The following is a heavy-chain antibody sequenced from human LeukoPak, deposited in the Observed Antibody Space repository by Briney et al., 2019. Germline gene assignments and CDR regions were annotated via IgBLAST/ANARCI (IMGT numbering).Heavy chain of an antibody. Sequence: GGSLRLSCAASGFAFSSYSMNWVRQAPGKGLVWVSSIINSSSYIYYADSVKGRFTISRDNAKNSLYLQMNSLRAEDTAVYYCARSELLAPLDYYWGQGTLVTVSS. D-gene: IGHD3-3*01. CDR2: IINSSSYI. J-gene: IGHJ4*02. V-gene: IGHV3-21*01. CDR1: GFAFSSYS. CDR3: ARSELLAPLDYY.